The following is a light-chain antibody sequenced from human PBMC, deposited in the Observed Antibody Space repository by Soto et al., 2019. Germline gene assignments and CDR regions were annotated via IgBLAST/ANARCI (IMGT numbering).Light chain of an antibody. CDR1: QSVSSY. V-gene: IGKV3-11*01. CDR3: QHRSDWPLT. CDR2: DSS. J-gene: IGKJ4*01. Sequence: EIVLTQSPATLSLSPGERATLSCRASQSVSSYLAWYQQKPGQAPRLLIYDSSNRATGIPARFSGSGSGTDFTLTISSLEPEDFAVYYCQHRSDWPLTFGGGTKVEIK.